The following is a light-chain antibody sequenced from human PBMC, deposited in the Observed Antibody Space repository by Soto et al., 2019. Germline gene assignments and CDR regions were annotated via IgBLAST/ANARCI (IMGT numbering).Light chain of an antibody. Sequence: DIQLPQSPSSLSASVGDSVTITSRARRGMANYLGGHQHKPRKVPHLLLYDASTLQSGDPSRFCGGGSVPDLTLTISSLQPEDGATYYCQKYNSAPRTFGQGTKVDIK. J-gene: IGKJ1*01. CDR3: QKYNSAPRT. CDR1: RGMANY. V-gene: IGKV1-27*01. CDR2: DAS.